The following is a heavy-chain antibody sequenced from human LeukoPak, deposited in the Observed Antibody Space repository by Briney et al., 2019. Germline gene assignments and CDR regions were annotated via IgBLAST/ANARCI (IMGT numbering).Heavy chain of an antibody. V-gene: IGHV3-23*01. J-gene: IGHJ4*02. CDR3: AKDLEGSSSWILYYFDY. Sequence: GGSLRLSCAASGFTFSSYAMSWVRQAPGKGLEWVSAISGSGGSTYYADSVKGRFTISRDNSKNTLYLQMNSLRAEDTAVYYCAKDLEGSSSWILYYFDYWGQGTLVTVSS. CDR1: GFTFSSYA. D-gene: IGHD6-13*01. CDR2: ISGSGGST.